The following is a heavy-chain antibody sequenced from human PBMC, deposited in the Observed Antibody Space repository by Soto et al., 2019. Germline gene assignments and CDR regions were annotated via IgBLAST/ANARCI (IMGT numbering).Heavy chain of an antibody. D-gene: IGHD3-16*01. CDR3: GRTLDYGHMDV. J-gene: IGHJ6*03. V-gene: IGHV4-59*11. Sequence: PSETLSLTCTVSGDSIRNQYWSWIRRPPGKGLEWIGYIYRSGSTKYNPSLESRLTISGHTSKNQFSLKLTSVTAADTAVYYCGRTLDYGHMDVWGKGTTVTVSS. CDR2: IYRSGST. CDR1: GDSIRNQY.